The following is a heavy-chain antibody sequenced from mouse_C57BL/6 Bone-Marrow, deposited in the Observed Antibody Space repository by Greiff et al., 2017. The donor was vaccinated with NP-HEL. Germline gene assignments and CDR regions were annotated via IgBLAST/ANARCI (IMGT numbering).Heavy chain of an antibody. CDR2: IDPSDSYT. D-gene: IGHD4-1*01. Sequence: QVQLQQPGAELVRPGTSVKLSCKASGYTFTSYWMHWVKQRPGQGLEWIGVIDPSDSYTNYNQKFKGKATLTVDTSSSTAYMKLSSLTSEDSAVYYCARGVLGRNFDVWGTGTTVTVSS. CDR3: ARGVLGRNFDV. V-gene: IGHV1-59*01. CDR1: GYTFTSYW. J-gene: IGHJ1*03.